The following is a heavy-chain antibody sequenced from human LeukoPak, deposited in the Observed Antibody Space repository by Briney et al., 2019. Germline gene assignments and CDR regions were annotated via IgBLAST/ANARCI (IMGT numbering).Heavy chain of an antibody. Sequence: TGESLKISCKGSRYSFTNYWIGWVHQMPGRGLEWMGIIYPDDSDTRYSPSFQGQVTISADKSINTAYLQWSSLKASDTAMYYCARLCAYCSSTRSAPLDYWGQGTLVTVSS. CDR1: RYSFTNYW. J-gene: IGHJ4*02. CDR2: IYPDDSDT. D-gene: IGHD2-2*01. CDR3: ARLCAYCSSTRSAPLDY. V-gene: IGHV5-51*07.